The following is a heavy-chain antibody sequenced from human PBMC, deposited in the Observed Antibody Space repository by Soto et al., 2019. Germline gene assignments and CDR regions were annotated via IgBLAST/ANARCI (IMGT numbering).Heavy chain of an antibody. V-gene: IGHV4-59*01. CDR1: GGSLSSYY. CDR3: ARDPVDGYAFFDY. Sequence: SETLSLTCTVSGGSLSSYYWSWIRQAPGKGLENLGYVYYSGTTNYNPSLKSRVTISVDTSRNQFSLKLSSVTAADTAVYWCARDPVDGYAFFDYWGQGALVTVSS. CDR2: VYYSGTT. D-gene: IGHD5-12*01. J-gene: IGHJ4*02.